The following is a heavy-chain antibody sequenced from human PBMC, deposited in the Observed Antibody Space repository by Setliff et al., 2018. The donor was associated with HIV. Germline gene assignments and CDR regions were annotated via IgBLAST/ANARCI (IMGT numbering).Heavy chain of an antibody. Sequence: PSETLSLTCTVSGSSISTSSSYWGWIRQPPGKGLEWIGSIYYSGNTYFSPSLKSRITISVDTSKNQFSLNLRSVTAADTAVYYCVREGVRRGPGSGSFRYRAYYFDQWGQGTLVTVSS. J-gene: IGHJ4*02. CDR1: GSSISTSSSY. CDR3: VREGVRRGPGSGSFRYRAYYFDQ. V-gene: IGHV4-39*07. D-gene: IGHD3-10*01. CDR2: IYYSGNT.